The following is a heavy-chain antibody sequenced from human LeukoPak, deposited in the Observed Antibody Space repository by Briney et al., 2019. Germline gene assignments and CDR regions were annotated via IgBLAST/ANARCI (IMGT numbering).Heavy chain of an antibody. D-gene: IGHD3-10*01. CDR1: GYTFTDYY. J-gene: IGHJ6*03. CDR2: INPNSGGT. Sequence: ASVKVSCKTSGYTFTDYYMHWVRQAPGQGLEWMGWINPNSGGTNYAQKFQGRVTMTRDTSISTAYMDLSRLTSDDTAVYFCARNLYSGTSLPYYSYCYMDVWGKGTTVTVSS. CDR3: ARNLYSGTSLPYYSYCYMDV. V-gene: IGHV1-2*02.